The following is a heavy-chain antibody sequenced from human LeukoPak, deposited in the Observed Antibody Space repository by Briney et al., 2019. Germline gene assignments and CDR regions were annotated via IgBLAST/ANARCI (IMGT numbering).Heavy chain of an antibody. V-gene: IGHV3-33*05. D-gene: IGHD3-22*01. CDR2: ISFDGSNK. J-gene: IGHJ4*02. CDR1: GFTFSSYG. Sequence: GGSLRLSCAASGFTFSSYGMHWVRQAPGKGLEWVAVISFDGSNKYYADSVKGRFTISRDNAKNSLYLQMNSLRAEDTALYYCAREGYYYDSSGYLGPDYWGQGTLVTVSS. CDR3: AREGYYYDSSGYLGPDY.